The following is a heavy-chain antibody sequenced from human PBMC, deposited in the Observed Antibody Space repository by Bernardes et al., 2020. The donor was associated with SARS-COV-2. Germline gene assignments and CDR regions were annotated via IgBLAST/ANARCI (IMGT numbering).Heavy chain of an antibody. CDR2: ISEDGSGT. Sequence: GGSLRLSCAASGFTFNSYYIHWVRQAPEKGLVWVSRISEDGSGTNYADSVKGRFTISRDNARNTVYLQMNTLRAEDTAVYYCARGSGYYYFDYWGQGTLVTVSS. CDR3: ARGSGYYYFDY. J-gene: IGHJ4*02. V-gene: IGHV3-74*01. CDR1: GFTFNSYY. D-gene: IGHD5-18*01.